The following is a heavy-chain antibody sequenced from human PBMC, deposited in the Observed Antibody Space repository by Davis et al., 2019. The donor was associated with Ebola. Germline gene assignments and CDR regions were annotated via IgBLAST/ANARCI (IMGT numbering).Heavy chain of an antibody. J-gene: IGHJ4*02. D-gene: IGHD2-21*02. V-gene: IGHV5-51*01. CDR3: AAYCGGDCGLDY. CDR1: EYNFGNYW. Sequence: GESLKISCQGSEYNFGNYWIGWVRQMPGKGLEWMGIIYPGDSDTRYTPSFQGQVTISVDKSINTAYLQWASLKASDTAMYFCAAYCGGDCGLDYWGQGTLVTVSS. CDR2: IYPGDSDT.